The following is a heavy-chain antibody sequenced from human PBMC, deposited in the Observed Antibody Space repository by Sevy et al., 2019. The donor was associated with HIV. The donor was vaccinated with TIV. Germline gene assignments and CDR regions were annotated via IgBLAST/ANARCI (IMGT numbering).Heavy chain of an antibody. CDR2: ISYDGSNK. Sequence: GGSLRLSCAASGFTFSSYAMHWVRQAPGKGLERVAVISYDGSNKYYADSVKGRFTISRDNSKNTLYLQMNSLRAEDTAVYYCARGNGQETREYYFDYWGQGTLVTVSS. CDR3: ARGNGQETREYYFDY. J-gene: IGHJ4*02. D-gene: IGHD1-1*01. V-gene: IGHV3-30-3*01. CDR1: GFTFSSYA.